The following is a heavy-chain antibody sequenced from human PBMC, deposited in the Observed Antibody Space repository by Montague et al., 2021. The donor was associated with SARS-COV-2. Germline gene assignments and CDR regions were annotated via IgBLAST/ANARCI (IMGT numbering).Heavy chain of an antibody. J-gene: IGHJ4*02. Sequence: SETLSLTCTVSGGSISSYYWSWIRQPPGKGLEWIGYMYYSGSTNYNPSLKSRVTLSVDTSKDQFSLKLSSVTAADTAVYFCARVFDNSGYALDYWGQGTQVTVSS. V-gene: IGHV4-59*13. CDR2: MYYSGST. CDR3: ARVFDNSGYALDY. CDR1: GGSISSYY. D-gene: IGHD5-12*01.